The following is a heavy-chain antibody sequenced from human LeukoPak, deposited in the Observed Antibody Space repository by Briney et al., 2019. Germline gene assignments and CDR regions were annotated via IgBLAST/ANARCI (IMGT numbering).Heavy chain of an antibody. CDR2: LYSGGST. CDR3: AKDPSVVVPAAKEDN. D-gene: IGHD2-2*01. Sequence: GGSLRLSCAVSGFTVSTNYMTWVRQAPGKGLEWVSILYSGGSTYYADAVKGRFTISRDNSRNTLYLQMNSLRVEDTAVYYCAKDPSVVVPAAKEDNWGQGTLVTVSS. CDR1: GFTVSTNY. J-gene: IGHJ4*02. V-gene: IGHV3-66*01.